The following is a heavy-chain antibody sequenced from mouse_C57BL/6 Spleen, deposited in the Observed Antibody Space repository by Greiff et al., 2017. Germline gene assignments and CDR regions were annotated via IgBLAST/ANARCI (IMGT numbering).Heavy chain of an antibody. J-gene: IGHJ2*01. Sequence: QVHVKQSGAELVRPGTSVKMSCKASGYTFTNYWIGWAKQRPGHGLEWIGDIYPGGGYTNYNEKFKGKATLTADKSSSTAYMQCSSLTSEDSAIYYWARSGGNDVLDYWGQGTTLTVAS. CDR2: IYPGGGYT. CDR3: ARSGGNDVLDY. D-gene: IGHD2-2*01. V-gene: IGHV1-63*01. CDR1: GYTFTNYW.